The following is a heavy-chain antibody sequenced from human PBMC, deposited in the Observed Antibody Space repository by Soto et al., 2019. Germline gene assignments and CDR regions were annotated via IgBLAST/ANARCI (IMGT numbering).Heavy chain of an antibody. D-gene: IGHD1-26*01. Sequence: QVQLVESGGGVVQPGRSLRLSCAASGFTFSGYGMHWVRQAPGKGLEWVAVIRYDGSNTYYADSVKGRFTISRDNPKNTLYLQMNSLRAEDTAVYYCARDGVGATTYFGYFDYWGRGTLVTVSS. V-gene: IGHV3-33*01. CDR2: IRYDGSNT. CDR3: ARDGVGATTYFGYFDY. J-gene: IGHJ4*02. CDR1: GFTFSGYG.